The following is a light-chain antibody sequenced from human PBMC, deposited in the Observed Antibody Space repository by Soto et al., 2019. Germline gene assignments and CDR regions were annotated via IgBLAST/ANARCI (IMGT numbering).Light chain of an antibody. J-gene: IGLJ2*01. CDR3: GTWDSSLSAVV. CDR2: DNN. V-gene: IGLV1-51*01. CDR1: SSNIGNNY. Sequence: QSVLTQPPSVSAAPGQKVTISCSGSSSNIGNNYVSWYQQFPGTAPKLLIYDNNKRPSGIPDRFSGSKSGTSATLGITGLQIGDEADYYCGTWDSSLSAVVFGGGTQLTVL.